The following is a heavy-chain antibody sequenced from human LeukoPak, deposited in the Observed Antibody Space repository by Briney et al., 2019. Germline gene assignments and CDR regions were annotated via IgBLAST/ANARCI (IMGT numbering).Heavy chain of an antibody. CDR1: GGSISSGSYF. V-gene: IGHV4-61*02. D-gene: IGHD3-22*01. CDR2: IYTSGST. Sequence: SETLSLTCTVSGGSISSGSYFWSWIRQPAGKGLEWIGRIYTSGSTNYNPSLKSRVTISVDTSKNQFSLKLSSVTAADTAVYYCARGDSSGYFNDAFDIWGQGTMVTVSS. J-gene: IGHJ3*02. CDR3: ARGDSSGYFNDAFDI.